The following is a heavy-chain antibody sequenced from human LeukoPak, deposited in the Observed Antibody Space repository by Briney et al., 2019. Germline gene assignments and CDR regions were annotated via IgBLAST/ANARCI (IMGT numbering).Heavy chain of an antibody. CDR1: GASLSGYY. J-gene: IGHJ4*02. Sequence: SETLSLTCGVHGASLSGYYWTWIRQFPGKGLEWIGEINHSGTTDDNPSLKSRVTISVDVSKTQFSLKLTSVTAADTAVYYCARGRGWNYFDYWGLGTLVTVSS. CDR3: ARGRGWNYFDY. CDR2: INHSGTT. D-gene: IGHD6-19*01. V-gene: IGHV4-34*01.